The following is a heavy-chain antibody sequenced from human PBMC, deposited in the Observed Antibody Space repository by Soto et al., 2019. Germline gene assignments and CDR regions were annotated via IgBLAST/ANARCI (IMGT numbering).Heavy chain of an antibody. J-gene: IGHJ6*02. CDR2: IIPIFGTA. CDR1: GGTFSSYA. V-gene: IGHV1-69*01. CDR3: ARDRGSTIFGVGYYYYGMDV. D-gene: IGHD3-3*01. Sequence: QVQLVQSGAEVKKPGSSVKVSCKASGGTFSSYAISWVRQAPGQGLEWMGGIIPIFGTANYAQKFQGRATITADESTSTAYMELSSLRSEDTAVYYCARDRGSTIFGVGYYYYGMDVWGQGTTVTVSS.